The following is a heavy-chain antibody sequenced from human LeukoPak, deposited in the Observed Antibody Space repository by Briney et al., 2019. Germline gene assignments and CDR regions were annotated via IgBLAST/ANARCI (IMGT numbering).Heavy chain of an antibody. D-gene: IGHD2-21*01. J-gene: IGHJ4*02. V-gene: IGHV3-74*01. Sequence: GGSLRLSCAASGFTFDDYIIHWVRQAPGKGLVWVSRIKSDGSSTNYADSVKGRFTISRDNAKNTLYLQMNSLRAEDTAVYYCARVGMISYSFDFWGQGTLVIVSS. CDR1: GFTFDDYI. CDR2: IKSDGSST. CDR3: ARVGMISYSFDF.